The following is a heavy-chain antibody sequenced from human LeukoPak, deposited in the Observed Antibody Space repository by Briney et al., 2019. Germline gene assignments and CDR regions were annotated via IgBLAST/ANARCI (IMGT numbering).Heavy chain of an antibody. CDR3: ASLVVPAAIRRYGMDV. CDR2: MNPNSGNT. J-gene: IGHJ6*02. CDR1: GYTFTSYD. D-gene: IGHD2-2*02. V-gene: IGHV1-8*01. Sequence: GASVKASCKASGYTFTSYDINWVRQATGQGLEWMGWMNPNSGNTGYAQKFQGRVTMTRNTSISTAYMELSSLRSEDTAVYYCASLVVPAAIRRYGMDVWGQGTTVTVSS.